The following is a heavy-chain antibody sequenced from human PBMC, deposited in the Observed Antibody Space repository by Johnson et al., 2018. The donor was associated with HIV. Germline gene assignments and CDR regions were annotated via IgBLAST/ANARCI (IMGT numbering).Heavy chain of an antibody. J-gene: IGHJ3*02. Sequence: VQLVESGGGVVQPGRSLRLSCAASGFTFSSYAMHWVRQAPGKGLEWVAVISYDGSNKYYADSVKGRFTISRDNSKNTLYLQMNSLRAEDTAVYYCARGLGAAAVAFDIWGQVTMVTVSS. D-gene: IGHD6-13*01. CDR1: GFTFSSYA. CDR2: ISYDGSNK. V-gene: IGHV3-30-3*01. CDR3: ARGLGAAAVAFDI.